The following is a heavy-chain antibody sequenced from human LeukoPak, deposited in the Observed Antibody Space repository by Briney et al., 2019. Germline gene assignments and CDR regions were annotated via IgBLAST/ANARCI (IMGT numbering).Heavy chain of an antibody. CDR3: ARGSLLDYYYGMDV. V-gene: IGHV5-51*01. Sequence: GESLKISCKGSGYSFTSYCIAWVRQMPGKGLEWMGIIYPGDSDTKYSPSFQGQVTISADKSISTVYLQWSSLKVSDTAMYYCARGSLLDYYYGMDVWGQGTTVTVSS. CDR2: IYPGDSDT. CDR1: GYSFTSYC. J-gene: IGHJ6*02. D-gene: IGHD3-3*01.